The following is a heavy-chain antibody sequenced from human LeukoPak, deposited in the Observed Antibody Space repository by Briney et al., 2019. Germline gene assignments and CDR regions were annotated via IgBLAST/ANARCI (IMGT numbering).Heavy chain of an antibody. V-gene: IGHV4-34*01. CDR3: AREDSSSWYYFDY. CDR2: IYHSGST. J-gene: IGHJ4*02. D-gene: IGHD6-13*01. Sequence: SETLSLTCAVYGGSFSGYYWSWIRQPPGKGLEWIGSIYHSGSTYYNPSPKSRVTISVDTSKNQFSLKLSSVTAADTAVYYCAREDSSSWYYFDYWGQGTLVTVSS. CDR1: GGSFSGYY.